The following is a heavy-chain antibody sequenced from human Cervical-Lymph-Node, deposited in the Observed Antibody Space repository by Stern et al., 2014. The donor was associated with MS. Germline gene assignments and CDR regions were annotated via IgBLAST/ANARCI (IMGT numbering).Heavy chain of an antibody. Sequence: VHLVESGGGVVQPGRSLRLSCAASGFTFSSYGMHWVRQAPGKGLEWVAVISYDGSNKYYADSVKGRFTISRDNSKNTLYLQMNSLRAVDTAVYYCAKVRGSLRYYGLDVWGQGTTVTVSS. CDR3: AKVRGSLRYYGLDV. CDR1: GFTFSSYG. D-gene: IGHD1-26*01. CDR2: ISYDGSNK. V-gene: IGHV3-30*18. J-gene: IGHJ6*02.